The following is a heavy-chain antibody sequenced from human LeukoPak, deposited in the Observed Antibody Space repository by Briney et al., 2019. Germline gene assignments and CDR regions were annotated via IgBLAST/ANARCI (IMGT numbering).Heavy chain of an antibody. V-gene: IGHV3-33*01. CDR2: IWYDGSNK. CDR1: GFTFSSYG. D-gene: IGHD2-2*01. J-gene: IGHJ4*02. Sequence: GGSLRLSCAASGFTFSSYGMHWVRQAPGKGLEWVAVIWYDGSNKYYADSVKGRFTISRGNSKNTLYLQMNSLRAEDTAVYYCAREGSLRQLCLDYWGQGTLVTVSS. CDR3: AREGSLRQLCLDY.